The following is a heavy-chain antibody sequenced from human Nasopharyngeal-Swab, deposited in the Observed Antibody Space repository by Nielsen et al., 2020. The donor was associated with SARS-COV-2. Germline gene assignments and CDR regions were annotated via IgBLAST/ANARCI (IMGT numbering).Heavy chain of an antibody. CDR2: IYYSGST. CDR3: ARDAGYCSGGYCYSSSVFDY. J-gene: IGHJ4*02. CDR1: GGSISSSSYY. D-gene: IGHD2-15*01. V-gene: IGHV4-39*02. Sequence: SETLSLTCTVSGGSISSSSYYWGWIRQPPGKGLEWIGSIYYSGSTYYNPSLKSRVTISVDTSKNQFSLKLSSVTAADTAVYYCARDAGYCSGGYCYSSSVFDYWGQGTLVTVSS.